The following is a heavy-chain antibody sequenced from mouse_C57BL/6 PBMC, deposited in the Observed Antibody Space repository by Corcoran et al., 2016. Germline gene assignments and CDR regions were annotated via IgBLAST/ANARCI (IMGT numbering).Heavy chain of an antibody. D-gene: IGHD1-1*01. J-gene: IGHJ3*01. CDR3: ASETYYGSSPFAY. V-gene: IGHV1-76*01. CDR1: GYTFTDYY. CDR2: IYPGSGNT. Sequence: QVQLKQSGAELVRPGASVKLSCKASGYTFTDYYINWVKQRPGQGLEWIARIYPGSGNTYYNEKFKGKATLTAEKSSSTAYMQLSSLTSEDSAVYFCASETYYGSSPFAYWGQGTLVTVSA.